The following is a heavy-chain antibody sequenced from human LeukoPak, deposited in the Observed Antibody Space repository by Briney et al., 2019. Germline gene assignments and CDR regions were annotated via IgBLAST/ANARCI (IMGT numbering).Heavy chain of an antibody. Sequence: PGGSLRLSCAASRFYFTSFAMAWVRQAPGKGLEWVSAMSGSGETTYYTESVKGRFTISSDNAKHSLYLQMNRLRADDTAVYYCARDLGYCTSTSCYSLYGMDVWGKGTPVTVSS. CDR1: RFYFTSFA. J-gene: IGHJ6*04. V-gene: IGHV3-23*01. CDR3: ARDLGYCTSTSCYSLYGMDV. CDR2: MSGSGETT. D-gene: IGHD2-2*02.